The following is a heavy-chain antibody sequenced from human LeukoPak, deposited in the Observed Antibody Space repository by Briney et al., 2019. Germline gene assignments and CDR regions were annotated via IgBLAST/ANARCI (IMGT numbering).Heavy chain of an antibody. J-gene: IGHJ4*02. Sequence: SETLSLTCAVSGYSISSGYYWGWIRQPPGKGLEWIGNIYHSGSTYYNPSLKSRVTISVDTSKNQFSLKLSSVTAADTAVYYRARDRAVTTFDYWGQGTLVTVSS. CDR2: IYHSGST. CDR1: GYSISSGYY. V-gene: IGHV4-38-2*02. D-gene: IGHD4-17*01. CDR3: ARDRAVTTFDY.